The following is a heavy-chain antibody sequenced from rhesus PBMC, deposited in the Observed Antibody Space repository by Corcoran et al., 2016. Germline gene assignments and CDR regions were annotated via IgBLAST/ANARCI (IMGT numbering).Heavy chain of an antibody. D-gene: IGHD6-37*01. CDR2: INGNSGST. CDR3: ARNFGWSLGY. CDR1: GGSFSSYW. J-gene: IGHJ4*01. V-gene: IGHV4-80*01. Sequence: QVQLQESGPGLVKPSETLSLTCAGSGGSFSSYWWSWIRQPPGKGLEWIGEINGNSGSTNYNPPLKSLVTISKDASKNQFSLKLSSVTAADTAVYYCARNFGWSLGYWGQGVLVTVSS.